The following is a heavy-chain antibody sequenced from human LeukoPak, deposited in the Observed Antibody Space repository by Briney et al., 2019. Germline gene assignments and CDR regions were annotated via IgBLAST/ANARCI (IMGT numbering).Heavy chain of an antibody. CDR3: ARDGVCSSTSRYFYYYYGMDV. CDR2: INPNSGGT. J-gene: IGHJ6*02. CDR1: GYTFTGYY. Sequence: PPASVKVSCKASGYTFTGYYMHWVRQAPGQGLEWMGWINPNSGGTNYAQKFQGRVTMTRDTSISTAYMELSRLRSDDTAVYYCARDGVCSSTSRYFYYYYGMDVWGQGTTVTVSS. V-gene: IGHV1-2*02. D-gene: IGHD2-2*01.